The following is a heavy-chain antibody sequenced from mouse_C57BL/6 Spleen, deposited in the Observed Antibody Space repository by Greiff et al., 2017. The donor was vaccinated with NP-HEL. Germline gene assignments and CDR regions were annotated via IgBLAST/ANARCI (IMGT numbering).Heavy chain of an antibody. Sequence: VQLQQSGPELVKPGASVKISCKASGYTFTDYYMNWVKQSHGKSLEWIGDINPNNGGTSYNQKFKGKATLTVDKSSSTAYMELRSLTSEDSAVYYCARKRVVHFDYWGQGTTLTVSS. J-gene: IGHJ2*01. CDR2: INPNNGGT. D-gene: IGHD1-1*01. CDR3: ARKRVVHFDY. CDR1: GYTFTDYY. V-gene: IGHV1-26*01.